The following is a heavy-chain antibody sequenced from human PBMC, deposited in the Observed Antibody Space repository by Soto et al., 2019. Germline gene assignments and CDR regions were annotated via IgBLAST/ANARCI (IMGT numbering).Heavy chain of an antibody. CDR1: GGSISSYY. CDR2: IYYSGST. CDR3: ASEPTEGGGNYYFDY. J-gene: IGHJ4*02. D-gene: IGHD2-15*01. Sequence: SETLSLTCTVSGGSISSYYWSWIRQPPGKGLEWIGYIYYSGSTNYNPSLKSRVTISVDTSKNQFSLKLSSVTAADTAVYYCASEPTEGGGNYYFDYWGQGTLVTVSS. V-gene: IGHV4-59*01.